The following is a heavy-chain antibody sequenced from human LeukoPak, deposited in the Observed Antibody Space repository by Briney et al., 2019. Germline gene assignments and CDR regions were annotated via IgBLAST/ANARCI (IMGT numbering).Heavy chain of an antibody. CDR3: AKTNLIVVPSTIRRGGFFDY. Sequence: GGSLGLSCRTSGFTFSSYAMSWVRQAPGKGLEWVSAIGGSGGSTYSADSVKGRFTISRDNSKNILYLQMNSLRAEDTAIYYCAKTNLIVVPSTIRRGGFFDYWGQGTLVTVSS. V-gene: IGHV3-23*01. D-gene: IGHD2-2*01. CDR1: GFTFSSYA. CDR2: IGGSGGST. J-gene: IGHJ4*02.